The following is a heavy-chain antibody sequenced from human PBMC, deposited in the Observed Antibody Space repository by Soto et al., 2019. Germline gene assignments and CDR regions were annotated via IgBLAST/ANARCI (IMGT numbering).Heavy chain of an antibody. CDR2: ISYDGSNK. D-gene: IGHD6-19*01. J-gene: IGHJ4*02. Sequence: QVQLVESGGGVVQPGRSLRLSCAASGFTFSSYAMHWVRQAPGKGLEWVAVISYDGSNKYYADSVKGRFTISRDNSKNTLYLQMHSLRAEDTAVYYCARVSSGVGGDVFDYWGQGTLVTVSS. V-gene: IGHV3-30-3*01. CDR1: GFTFSSYA. CDR3: ARVSSGVGGDVFDY.